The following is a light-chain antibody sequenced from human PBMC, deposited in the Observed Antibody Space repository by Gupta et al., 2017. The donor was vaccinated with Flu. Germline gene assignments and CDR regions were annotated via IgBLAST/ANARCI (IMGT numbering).Light chain of an antibody. CDR3: MQALQSPRT. V-gene: IGKV2-28*01. J-gene: IGKJ5*01. CDR2: LGS. Sequence: DIVMTQSPLSLPVTPGEPASISCRSSQSLLYSYGDNCLDWYLQKPGQSPQLLIFLGSIRASGAPDRFSGGGSGTVFTLRISRVEAEDVGIYYCMQALQSPRTFGQGTRLEIK. CDR1: QSLLYSYGDNC.